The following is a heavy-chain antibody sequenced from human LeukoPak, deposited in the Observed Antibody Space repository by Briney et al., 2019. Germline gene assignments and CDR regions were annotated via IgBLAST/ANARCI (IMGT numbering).Heavy chain of an antibody. CDR3: VRAAYTSGWFPADY. D-gene: IGHD6-19*01. CDR2: INPDSGGT. CDR1: GYMFTGYY. J-gene: IGHJ4*02. Sequence: GASVKVFWKAFGYMFTGYYMHRVRQDPGQGLEWMGWINPDSGGTNYAQQFQGRVTMTRDTSISTAYMEVSRLRFDDTALYYCVRAAYTSGWFPADYWGQGTLVTVSS. V-gene: IGHV1-2*02.